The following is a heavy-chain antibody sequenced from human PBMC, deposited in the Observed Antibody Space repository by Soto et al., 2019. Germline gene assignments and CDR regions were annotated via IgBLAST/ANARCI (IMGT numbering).Heavy chain of an antibody. D-gene: IGHD2-8*01. CDR1: GFTFINYA. CDR2: ISGGGDGT. CDR3: AKKGLVSIKTFCSNSDCHYAFDL. V-gene: IGHV3-23*01. J-gene: IGHJ3*01. Sequence: EVQLLESGGGLVQPGGSLRLSCAASGFTFINYAMIWVRQAPGKGLEWVSTISGGGDGTYYADSVKGHFTISRDNSKNALYLQMNRLRAEDTAIYYCAKKGLVSIKTFCSNSDCHYAFDLWGQGTVVIVSS.